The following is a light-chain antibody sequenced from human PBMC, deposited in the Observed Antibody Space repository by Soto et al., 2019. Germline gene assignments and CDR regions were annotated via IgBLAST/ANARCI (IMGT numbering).Light chain of an antibody. Sequence: DIQMTQSPSTLSASVGDRITITCRASQSVSRRLAWFQQKPGKATKILLYDASSLESGVPSRFSGRGSGTEFILTISSMQPDDCAPYYCHTYNSYALHTFGQGTKLEIK. CDR1: QSVSRR. J-gene: IGKJ2*01. V-gene: IGKV1-5*01. CDR2: DAS. CDR3: HTYNSYALHT.